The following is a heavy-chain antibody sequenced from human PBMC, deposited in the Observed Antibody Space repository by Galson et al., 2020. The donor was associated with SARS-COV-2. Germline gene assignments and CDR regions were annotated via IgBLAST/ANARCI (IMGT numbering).Heavy chain of an antibody. CDR2: ISAYNGNT. CDR1: RYTFTSYV. J-gene: IGHJ6*02. D-gene: IGHD3-10*01. Sequence: ASVTVSCKASRYTFTSYVISWVRQAPAQGLEWMGWISAYNGNTNYAQKLQGRATMTTDTSTSTAYMEMRSLRSDDTAVYYCARGVRVGGSGSLEYYYGMDVWGQGTTVTVSS. V-gene: IGHV1-18*01. CDR3: ARGVRVGGSGSLEYYYGMDV.